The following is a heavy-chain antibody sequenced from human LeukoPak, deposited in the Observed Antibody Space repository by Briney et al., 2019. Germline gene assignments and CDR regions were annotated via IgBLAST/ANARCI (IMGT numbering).Heavy chain of an antibody. D-gene: IGHD3-16*01. CDR2: IYYSGST. CDR3: ARDATQLGGRFDY. J-gene: IGHJ4*02. V-gene: IGHV4-59*01. Sequence: PSETLSLTCTVSGGSTSSYYCSWIRQPPGKGLEWIGYIYYSGSTNYNPSLKSRVTISVDTPKNQFSLKLSSVTAADTAVYYCARDATQLGGRFDYWGQGTLVTVSS. CDR1: GGSTSSYY.